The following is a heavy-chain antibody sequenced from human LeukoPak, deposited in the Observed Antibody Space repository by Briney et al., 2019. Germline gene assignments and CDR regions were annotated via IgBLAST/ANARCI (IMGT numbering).Heavy chain of an antibody. CDR3: ARDVRGVITLHWYFDL. CDR1: GGSISSSSYY. CDR2: IYYSGST. Sequence: SETLSLTRTVSGGSISSSSYYWGWIRQPPGKGLEWIGIIYYSGSTYYNPSLKSRVTISVDTSKNQFSLKLSSVTAADTAVYYCARDVRGVITLHWYFDLWGRGTLVTVSS. J-gene: IGHJ2*01. V-gene: IGHV4-39*07. D-gene: IGHD3-10*01.